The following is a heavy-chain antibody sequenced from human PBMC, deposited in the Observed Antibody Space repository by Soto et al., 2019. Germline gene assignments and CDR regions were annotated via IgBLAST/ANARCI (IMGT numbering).Heavy chain of an antibody. D-gene: IGHD6-13*01. V-gene: IGHV1-8*01. CDR2: MNPNSGNT. CDR1: GYTFTSYD. CDR3: ASGGAAGTSLYYYYGMDV. Sequence: ASVKVSCKASGYTFTSYDINWVRQATGQGLEWMGWMNPNSGNTGYAQKFQGRVTMTGNTSISTAYMELSSLRSEDTAVYHCASGGAAGTSLYYYYGMDVWGQGTTVTVSS. J-gene: IGHJ6*02.